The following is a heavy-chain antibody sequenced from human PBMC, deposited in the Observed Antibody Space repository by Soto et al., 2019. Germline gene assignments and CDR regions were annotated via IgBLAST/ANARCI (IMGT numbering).Heavy chain of an antibody. CDR1: GYTFTNYG. Sequence: ASVKVSCKASGYTFTNYGISWVRQAPGQGLEWMGWISAYNGTANYAQKFQGRVTITADESTSTAYMELSSLRSEDTAVYYCARGNSSGWYGGRGYYYGMDVWGQGTTVTVSS. CDR3: ARGNSSGWYGGRGYYYGMDV. D-gene: IGHD6-19*01. CDR2: ISAYNGTA. J-gene: IGHJ6*02. V-gene: IGHV1-18*01.